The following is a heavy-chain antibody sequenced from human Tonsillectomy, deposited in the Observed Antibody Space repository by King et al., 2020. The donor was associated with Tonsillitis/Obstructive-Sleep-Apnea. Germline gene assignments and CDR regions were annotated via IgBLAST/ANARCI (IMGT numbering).Heavy chain of an antibody. Sequence: QLQESGPGLVKPSQTLSLTCTVSGGSISSGGYYWRWIRQHPGKGLEWIGYIYYSGSTYYNPSLKSRVTISVDTSKNQFSLKLSSVTAADTAVYYCASSPPWVCSSTSCYGMDVWGQGTTVTVSS. CDR3: ASSPPWVCSSTSCYGMDV. D-gene: IGHD2-2*01. J-gene: IGHJ6*02. V-gene: IGHV4-31*03. CDR2: IYYSGST. CDR1: GGSISSGGYY.